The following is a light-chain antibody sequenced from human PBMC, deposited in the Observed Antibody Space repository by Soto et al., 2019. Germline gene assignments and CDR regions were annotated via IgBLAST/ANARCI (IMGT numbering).Light chain of an antibody. CDR2: DVS. Sequence: QSALTQPRSVSGSPGQSVTISCTGTSSDVGGYNYVSWYQQHPGKAPKVIIYDVSKRPSGVPDRFSGSKSDNTASLTISGLQAEYEADYYCCSYAGSYTLVFGGGTKLTVL. J-gene: IGLJ2*01. V-gene: IGLV2-11*01. CDR3: CSYAGSYTLV. CDR1: SSDVGGYNY.